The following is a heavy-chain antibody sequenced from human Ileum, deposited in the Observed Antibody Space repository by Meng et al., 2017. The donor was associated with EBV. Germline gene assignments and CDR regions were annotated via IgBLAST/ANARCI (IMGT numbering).Heavy chain of an antibody. J-gene: IGHJ4*02. D-gene: IGHD1-1*01. Sequence: VQRVASGGDLIRPGGSLRVSCAASGLTVSSNHMSWVRQAPGKGLEWVSLIKRGGNTYYADSVRGRFAISRDNSKNTLYLQMNSLSAEDTAVYYCAGGNWNQGFFDYWGQGTLVTVSS. CDR1: GLTVSSNH. CDR3: AGGNWNQGFFDY. CDR2: IKRGGNT. V-gene: IGHV3-53*01.